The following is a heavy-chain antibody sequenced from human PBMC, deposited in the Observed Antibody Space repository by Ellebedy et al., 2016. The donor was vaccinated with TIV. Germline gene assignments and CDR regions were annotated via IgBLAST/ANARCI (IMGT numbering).Heavy chain of an antibody. J-gene: IGHJ6*02. Sequence: MPSETLSLTCTVSGDSISSSSHYWDWIRQPPGKGLEWIGSIFYSGSTYYNPSLKSRVSISVDTSKNQFSLKLSSVTAADTAQYFCARSGQLPPDYYYYGLAVWGQGTTVTVSS. V-gene: IGHV4-39*01. D-gene: IGHD2-2*01. CDR2: IFYSGST. CDR3: ARSGQLPPDYYYYGLAV. CDR1: GDSISSSSHY.